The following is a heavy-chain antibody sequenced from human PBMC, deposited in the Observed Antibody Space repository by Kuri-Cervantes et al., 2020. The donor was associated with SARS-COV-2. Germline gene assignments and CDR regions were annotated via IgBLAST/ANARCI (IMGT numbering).Heavy chain of an antibody. CDR2: ISSSSSYI. V-gene: IGHV3-21*01. Sequence: GESLKISCAASGFTFSSYSMNWVRQAPGEGLEWVSSISSSSSYIYYADSVKGRFTISRDNAENSLYLQMNSLRAEDTAVYYCAVDFWSGYSLRIGGAPGYGMDVWGQGTTVTVSS. CDR1: GFTFSSYS. D-gene: IGHD3-3*01. CDR3: AVDFWSGYSLRIGGAPGYGMDV. J-gene: IGHJ6*02.